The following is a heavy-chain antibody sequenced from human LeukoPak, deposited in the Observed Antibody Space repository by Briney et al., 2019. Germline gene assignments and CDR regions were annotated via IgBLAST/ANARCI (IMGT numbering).Heavy chain of an antibody. CDR1: GFTFGSYT. CDR2: ITTGSGTI. J-gene: IGHJ4*02. Sequence: PGGSLRLSCAASGFTFGSYTMNWVRQAPGKGLEWVSYITTGSGTIYYADSVKGRFTISRDNAKNSLYLQMNSLRDEDTAVYYCARRVYYDFWSGYYPYYFDYWGQGTLVTVSS. CDR3: ARRVYYDFWSGYYPYYFDY. V-gene: IGHV3-48*02. D-gene: IGHD3-3*01.